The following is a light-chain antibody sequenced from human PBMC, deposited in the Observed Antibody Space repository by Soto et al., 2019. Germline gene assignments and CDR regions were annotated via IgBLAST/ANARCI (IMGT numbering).Light chain of an antibody. V-gene: IGKV1-33*01. CDR3: QQYLNVLT. Sequence: DIQMTQSPSSLSASVGDRITITCQASQDIRNHLNWYQQKPGKAPKILIYDATNLEAGVPSRFGGSGSGTDFTFTISSLHPEDIATYYCQQYLNVLTFGGGTKVEIK. CDR2: DAT. CDR1: QDIRNH. J-gene: IGKJ4*01.